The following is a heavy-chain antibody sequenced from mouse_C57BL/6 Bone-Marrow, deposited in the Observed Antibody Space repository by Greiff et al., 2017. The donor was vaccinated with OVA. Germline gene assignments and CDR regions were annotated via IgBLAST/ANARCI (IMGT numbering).Heavy chain of an antibody. D-gene: IGHD2-4*01. CDR3: ARDYDFLFDY. CDR1: GFTFSDYG. V-gene: IGHV5-17*01. Sequence: EVKLVESGGGLVKPGGSLKLSCAASGFTFSDYGMHWVRQAPEKGLEWVAYISSGSSTIYYADTVKGRFTISRDNAKNTLFLQMTSLRSEDTAMYYCARDYDFLFDYWGQGTTLTVSS. J-gene: IGHJ2*01. CDR2: ISSGSSTI.